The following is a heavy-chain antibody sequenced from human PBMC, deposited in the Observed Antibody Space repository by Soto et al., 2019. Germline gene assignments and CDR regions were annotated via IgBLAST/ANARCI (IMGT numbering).Heavy chain of an antibody. CDR2: MNPNSGNT. J-gene: IGHJ4*02. Sequence: QVQLVQSGAEVKKPGASVKVSCKASGYTFTSYDINWVRQATGQGLEWMGWMNPNSGNTGYAHKFQGRVTMTRNTSISTAYMELSSLRSEDTAVYYCARGRFHTVTTRLTPFDYWGQGTLVTVSS. V-gene: IGHV1-8*01. D-gene: IGHD4-17*01. CDR1: GYTFTSYD. CDR3: ARGRFHTVTTRLTPFDY.